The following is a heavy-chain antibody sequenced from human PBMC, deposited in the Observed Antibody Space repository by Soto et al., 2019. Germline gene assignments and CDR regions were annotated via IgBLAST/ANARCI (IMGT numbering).Heavy chain of an antibody. D-gene: IGHD2-15*01. V-gene: IGHV3-66*01. J-gene: IGHJ6*04. CDR3: ASDYVLCDGGRCSGAPLDV. CDR1: GFTVSSKY. Sequence: TGGSLRLSCAASGFTVSSKYMRWVRQAPGKGLEWVSLIQSGGPTYYADSVKGRFTISRDTSENTLHLQMASLRAEDTALYHCASDYVLCDGGRCSGAPLDVWGKGTTVTVSS. CDR2: IQSGGPT.